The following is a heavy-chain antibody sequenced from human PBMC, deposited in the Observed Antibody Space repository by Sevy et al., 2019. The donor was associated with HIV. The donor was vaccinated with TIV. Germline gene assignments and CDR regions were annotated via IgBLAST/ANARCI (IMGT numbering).Heavy chain of an antibody. CDR3: AKAGVRVGGTFDLFYFDY. Sequence: GGSLRLSCAASGFTFSTYAMSWVRQAPGKRLEWVSGISGSGVTTYYADSVKGRFTISRDNSKNTLYLQMNSLTAEDTAVYYCAKAGVRVGGTFDLFYFDYWGQGTLVTVSS. CDR1: GFTFSTYA. V-gene: IGHV3-23*01. D-gene: IGHD6-19*01. J-gene: IGHJ4*02. CDR2: ISGSGVTT.